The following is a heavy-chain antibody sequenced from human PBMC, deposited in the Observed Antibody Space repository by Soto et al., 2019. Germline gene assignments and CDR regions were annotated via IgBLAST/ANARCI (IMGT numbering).Heavy chain of an antibody. D-gene: IGHD1-26*01. V-gene: IGHV4-59*08. J-gene: IGHJ4*02. CDR2: IYYSGIT. CDR1: GGSISSYY. Sequence: SETLSLTCTVSGGSISSYYWSWIRQPPGKGLEWIGYIYYSGITNYNPSLKSRVTISVDTSKNQFSLKLSSVTAADTAVYYCARLRGPYIVGATIEYWGQGTLVTVSS. CDR3: ARLRGPYIVGATIEY.